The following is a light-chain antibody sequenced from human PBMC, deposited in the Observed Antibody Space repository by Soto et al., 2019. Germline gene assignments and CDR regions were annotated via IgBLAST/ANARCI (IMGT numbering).Light chain of an antibody. J-gene: IGKJ1*01. CDR3: QKYDTAPLT. V-gene: IGKV1-27*01. Sequence: DIQMPQSPSCLSSPVCGRVAIACRASQGISTYLAWYQQKPGKVPKLLIYAASTLLSGVPSRFSGSGSGTDFTLTISSLQPEDVATYYCQKYDTAPLTFGQGTKVDI. CDR1: QGISTY. CDR2: AAS.